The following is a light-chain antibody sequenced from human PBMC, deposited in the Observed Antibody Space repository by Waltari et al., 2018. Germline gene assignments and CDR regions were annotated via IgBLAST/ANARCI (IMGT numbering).Light chain of an antibody. CDR3: SSYTSSSTLYV. Sequence: QSALTQPASVSGSPGQSITISCTGTSSDVGGYNYVSGYQQHPGKAPKLMIYDVSKRPSGVSNRFSGSKSGNTASLTISGLQAEDEADYYCSSYTSSSTLYVFGTGTQVTVL. CDR1: SSDVGGYNY. V-gene: IGLV2-14*01. CDR2: DVS. J-gene: IGLJ1*01.